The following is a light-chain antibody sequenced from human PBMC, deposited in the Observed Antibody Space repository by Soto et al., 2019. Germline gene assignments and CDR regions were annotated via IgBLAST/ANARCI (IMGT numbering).Light chain of an antibody. J-gene: IGKJ5*01. CDR2: GAS. V-gene: IGKV3-15*01. Sequence: EIMMTQSPATLSVSPGERATLSCRASQSVSSNLAWYQQKPGQAPRLLIYGASTRATGIPARFSGSGSGTEFTLTISNLQSEDFAVYFCQQYHNWPPITFGQGTRLEIK. CDR3: QQYHNWPPIT. CDR1: QSVSSN.